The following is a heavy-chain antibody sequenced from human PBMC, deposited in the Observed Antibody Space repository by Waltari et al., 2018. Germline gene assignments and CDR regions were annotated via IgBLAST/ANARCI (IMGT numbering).Heavy chain of an antibody. CDR1: GGSISDRSHY. J-gene: IGHJ4*02. CDR2: IYYTGST. CDR3: PRHGVIGTKIFDY. D-gene: IGHD2-21*01. Sequence: QRQLRESGPGLVKPSETLSLTCTVSGGSISDRSHYWGWIRQPAGKGLEWIGSIYYTGSTSYNPSLKSRVTISVDTSKNQFSLKLTSVTAADTAVYYCPRHGVIGTKIFDYWGQGTLVTVSS. V-gene: IGHV4-39*01.